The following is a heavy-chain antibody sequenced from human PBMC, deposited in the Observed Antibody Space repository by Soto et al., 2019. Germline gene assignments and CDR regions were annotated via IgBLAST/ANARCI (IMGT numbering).Heavy chain of an antibody. J-gene: IGHJ3*02. CDR3: ARAVWRTQLPHAFDI. Sequence: SVKVSCKASGGTFSSYAISWVRQAPGQGLEWMGGVVPILATANYAQKFQGRVTITADESTSTAYMELNSLGSEDTAVYYCARAVWRTQLPHAFDIWGQGTMVTVSS. CDR1: GGTFSSYA. V-gene: IGHV1-69*13. D-gene: IGHD1-1*01. CDR2: VVPILATA.